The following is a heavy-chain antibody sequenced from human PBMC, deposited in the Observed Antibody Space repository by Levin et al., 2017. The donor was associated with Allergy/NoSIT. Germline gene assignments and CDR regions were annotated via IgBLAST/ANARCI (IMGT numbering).Heavy chain of an antibody. J-gene: IGHJ6*02. CDR3: ARTGWGGRYYYYGMDV. V-gene: IGHV3-48*03. D-gene: IGHD2-15*01. CDR2: ISSSGSTI. CDR1: GFTFSSYE. Sequence: GGSLRLSCAASGFTFSSYEMNWVRQAPGKGLEWVSYISSSGSTIYYADSVKGRFTISRDNAKNSLYLQMNSLRAEDTAVYYCARTGWGGRYYYYGMDVWGQGTTVTVSS.